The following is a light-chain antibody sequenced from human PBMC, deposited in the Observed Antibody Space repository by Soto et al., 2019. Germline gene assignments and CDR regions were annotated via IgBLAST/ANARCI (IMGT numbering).Light chain of an antibody. Sequence: EIVLTQSPATLSLSPGERATLSCRASQSVSSYLAWYQQKPGQAPRLLIYDASNRATGIPARFSGSGTGTDFTLIISSLEHEDFAVYYCQHRSNWLSITFGQGTRLEIK. CDR1: QSVSSY. CDR2: DAS. J-gene: IGKJ5*01. CDR3: QHRSNWLSIT. V-gene: IGKV3-11*01.